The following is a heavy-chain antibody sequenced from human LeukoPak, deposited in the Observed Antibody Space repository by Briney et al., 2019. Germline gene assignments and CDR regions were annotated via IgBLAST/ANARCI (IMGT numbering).Heavy chain of an antibody. D-gene: IGHD5-12*01. V-gene: IGHV1-8*03. CDR1: GYTFTSYD. CDR2: MNPNSGNT. CDR3: ARSVARGQFDP. J-gene: IGHJ5*02. Sequence: ASVKVSCKASGYTFTSYDINWVRQATGRGLEWMGWMNPNSGNTGYAQKFQGRVTITRNTSISTAYMELSSLRSEDTAVYYCARSVARGQFDPWGQGTLVTVSS.